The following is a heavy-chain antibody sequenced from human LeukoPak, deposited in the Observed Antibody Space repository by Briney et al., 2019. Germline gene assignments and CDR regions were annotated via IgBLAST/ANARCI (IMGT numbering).Heavy chain of an antibody. Sequence: QAGGSLRLSCEASGFTFSSYGMHWVRQAPGKGLEWVAVIWYDGSNKYYADSVKGRFTISRDNSKNTLYLQMNSLRAEDTAVYYCAREDSSGYYAYWGQGTLVTVSS. CDR3: AREDSSGYYAY. CDR1: GFTFSSYG. J-gene: IGHJ4*02. V-gene: IGHV3-33*01. D-gene: IGHD3-22*01. CDR2: IWYDGSNK.